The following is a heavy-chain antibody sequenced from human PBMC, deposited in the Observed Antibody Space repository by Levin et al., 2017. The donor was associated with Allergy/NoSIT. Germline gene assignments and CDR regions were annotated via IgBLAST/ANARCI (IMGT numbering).Heavy chain of an antibody. D-gene: IGHD2-8*01. Sequence: GGSLRLSCAASGFTFSSYAMHWVRQAPGKGLEYVSAISSNGGSTYYADSVKGRFTISRDNSKNTLYLQMGSLRAEDMAVYYCARGMVAETGHYYYGMDVWGQGTTVTVSS. CDR1: GFTFSSYA. J-gene: IGHJ6*02. CDR2: ISSNGGST. CDR3: ARGMVAETGHYYYGMDV. V-gene: IGHV3-64*02.